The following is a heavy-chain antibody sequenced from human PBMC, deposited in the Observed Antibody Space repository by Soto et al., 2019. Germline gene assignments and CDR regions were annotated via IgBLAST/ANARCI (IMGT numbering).Heavy chain of an antibody. D-gene: IGHD5-18*01. CDR1: GGSISSSSYY. Sequence: SETLSLTCTVSGGSISSSSYYWGWIRQPPGKGLEWIGSIYYSGSTYYNPSLKSRVTISVDTSKNQFSLKLSSLTAADTAVYYCARHGYVDTAMVLIPPDYWGQGTLVTVSS. CDR2: IYYSGST. J-gene: IGHJ4*02. V-gene: IGHV4-39*01. CDR3: ARHGYVDTAMVLIPPDY.